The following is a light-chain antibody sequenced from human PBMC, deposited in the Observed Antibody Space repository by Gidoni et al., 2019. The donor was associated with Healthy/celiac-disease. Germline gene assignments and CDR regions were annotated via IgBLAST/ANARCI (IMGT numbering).Light chain of an antibody. CDR1: TVAVTSGYY. Sequence: QTVVTQEPSLTVSPGGTVTLTFASSTVAVTSGYYPTWFQQNPAQAPRALIYSTSNQHSWTPARFSGSLLGGKAALTLSGVQPEDEAEYYCLLYYGGAQVFGGGTKLTVL. J-gene: IGLJ2*01. CDR3: LLYYGGAQV. V-gene: IGLV7-43*01. CDR2: STS.